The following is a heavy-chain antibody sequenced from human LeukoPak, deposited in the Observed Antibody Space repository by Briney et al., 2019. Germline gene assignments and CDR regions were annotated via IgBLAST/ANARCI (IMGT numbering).Heavy chain of an antibody. CDR3: ARERGRGYSYGYSSFDY. CDR2: ISSSSSYI. Sequence: GGSLRLSCAASGFTFSSYSMNWVRQAPGKGLEWVSSISSSSSYIYYADSVKGRFTISRDNAKNSLYLQMNSLRAEDTAVYYCARERGRGYSYGYSSFDYWGQGTLVTVSS. V-gene: IGHV3-21*01. J-gene: IGHJ4*02. CDR1: GFTFSSYS. D-gene: IGHD5-18*01.